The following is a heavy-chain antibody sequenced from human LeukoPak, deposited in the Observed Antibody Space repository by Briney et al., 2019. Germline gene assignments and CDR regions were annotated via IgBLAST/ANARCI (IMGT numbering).Heavy chain of an antibody. CDR3: ARIGNSGYSDY. J-gene: IGHJ4*02. D-gene: IGHD3-22*01. Sequence: PSETLSLTCTVSGGSISSYYWSWIRQSPGKGLEWIGYISYSGSTNYNPSLKSRVTISVDTSKNQFSLKLSSVTAADTAVYYCARIGNSGYSDYWGQGTLVTVFS. CDR2: ISYSGST. CDR1: GGSISSYY. V-gene: IGHV4-59*12.